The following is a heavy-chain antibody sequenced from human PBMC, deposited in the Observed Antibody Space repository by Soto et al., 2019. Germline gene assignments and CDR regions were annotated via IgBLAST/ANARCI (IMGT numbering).Heavy chain of an antibody. Sequence: PSETLSLTCTVSGGSISSNSYYWGWIRQPPGKGLEWIGTIYYSGSTYYDPSLKSRVAISVDTSKNQFSLKLSSVTAADTAVYYCARGYGRNFDYWGQGTLVTVSS. V-gene: IGHV4-39*01. CDR1: GGSISSNSYY. CDR2: IYYSGST. J-gene: IGHJ4*02. D-gene: IGHD5-18*01. CDR3: ARGYGRNFDY.